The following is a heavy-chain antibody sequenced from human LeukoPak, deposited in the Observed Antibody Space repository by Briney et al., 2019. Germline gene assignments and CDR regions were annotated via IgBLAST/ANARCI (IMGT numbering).Heavy chain of an antibody. V-gene: IGHV4-34*01. D-gene: IGHD4-17*01. CDR1: GGSFSGYY. CDR3: ARLMTTVIPYYYYGMDV. J-gene: IGHJ6*02. CDR2: INHSGST. Sequence: SETLSLTCAVYGGSFSGYYWSWIRQPPGKGLEWIGEINHSGSTNCNPSLKSRVTISVDTSKNQFSLKLSSVTAADTAVYYCARLMTTVIPYYYYGMDVWGQGTTVTVSS.